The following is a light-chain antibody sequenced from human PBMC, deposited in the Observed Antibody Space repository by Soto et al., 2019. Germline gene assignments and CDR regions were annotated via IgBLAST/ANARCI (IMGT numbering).Light chain of an antibody. V-gene: IGLV3-25*02. Sequence: SYELTQPPSVSVSPGQTARITCSGDALPKQYAYWYQQKPGQAPVLVIYKDSERPSGIPERFSGSSSGTTVTLTISGVQAEDEADYYCQSADSSDTYYVFGTGTKLTVL. J-gene: IGLJ1*01. CDR3: QSADSSDTYYV. CDR1: ALPKQY. CDR2: KDS.